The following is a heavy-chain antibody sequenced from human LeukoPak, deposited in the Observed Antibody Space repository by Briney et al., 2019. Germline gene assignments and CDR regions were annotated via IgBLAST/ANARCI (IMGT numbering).Heavy chain of an antibody. Sequence: GASVKVSCEVSGYTLTELSMHWVRQAPGKGLEWMGGFDPEDGETIYAQKFQGRVTMTEDTSTDTAYMELSSLRSEDTAVYYCATMGAAPLSDAFDIWGQGTMVTVSS. CDR3: ATMGAAPLSDAFDI. J-gene: IGHJ3*02. CDR2: FDPEDGET. D-gene: IGHD1-26*01. CDR1: GYTLTELS. V-gene: IGHV1-24*01.